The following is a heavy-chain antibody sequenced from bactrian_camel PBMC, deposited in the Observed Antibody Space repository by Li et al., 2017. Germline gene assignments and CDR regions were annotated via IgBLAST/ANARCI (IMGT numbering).Heavy chain of an antibody. Sequence: VQLVESGGGSVQAGGSLRLSCAASEYTGHYCMSWVRQVPGKGLEWVSSISRGGTTCYADSVKGRFTISKDNAKNTLFPQMTSLKPEDSAMYYCSADPLHMTNIHPASVIPLFDYRGQGTQVTVS. CDR3: SADPLHMTNIHPASVIPLFDY. D-gene: IGHD3*01. CDR1: EYTGHYC. CDR2: ISRGGTT. J-gene: IGHJ4*01. V-gene: IGHV3S40*01.